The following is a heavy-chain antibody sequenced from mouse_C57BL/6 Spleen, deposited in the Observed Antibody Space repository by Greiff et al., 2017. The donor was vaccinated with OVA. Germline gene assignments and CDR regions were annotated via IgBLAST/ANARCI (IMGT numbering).Heavy chain of an antibody. CDR1: GYTFTSYD. CDR3: ARGDYYSNSAY. D-gene: IGHD2-5*01. V-gene: IGHV1-85*01. Sequence: QVQLKQSGPELVKPGASVKLSCKASGYTFTSYDINWVKQRPGQGLEWIGWLYPRDGSTKYNEKFKGKATLTVDTSSSTAYMERHSMTSEDSAVYFCARGDYYSNSAYWGQGTLVTVSA. CDR2: LYPRDGST. J-gene: IGHJ3*01.